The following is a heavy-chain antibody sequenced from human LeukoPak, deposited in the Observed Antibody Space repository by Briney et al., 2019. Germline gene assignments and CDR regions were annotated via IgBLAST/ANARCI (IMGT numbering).Heavy chain of an antibody. CDR2: IKQDGSEK. V-gene: IGHV3-7*01. D-gene: IGHD3-3*01. Sequence: GGSLRLSCAASGFTFSSYWMSWVRQAPGKGLEWVANIKQDGSEKYYVDSVKGRFTISRDNAKNSLYLQMNSLRAEDTAVYYCARYPDATYYDFWSGYLGYRYFDYWGQGTLVTVSS. J-gene: IGHJ4*02. CDR1: GFTFSSYW. CDR3: ARYPDATYYDFWSGYLGYRYFDY.